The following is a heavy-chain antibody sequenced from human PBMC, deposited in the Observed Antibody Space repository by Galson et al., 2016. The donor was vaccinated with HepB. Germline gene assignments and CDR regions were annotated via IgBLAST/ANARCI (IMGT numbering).Heavy chain of an antibody. D-gene: IGHD5-24*01. Sequence: SLRLSCAASGVTFSTYAMHWVRQAPGKGLEWVAVISYDGSNRYYADSVKGRFTISRDNSKNTLYLQMNSLRPEDTAVYYCASVENFDYWGQGTLVTVSS. J-gene: IGHJ4*02. CDR3: ASVENFDY. CDR1: GVTFSTYA. V-gene: IGHV3-30-3*01. CDR2: ISYDGSNR.